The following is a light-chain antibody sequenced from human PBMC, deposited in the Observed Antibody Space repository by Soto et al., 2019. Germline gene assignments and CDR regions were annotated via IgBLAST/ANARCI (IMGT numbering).Light chain of an antibody. CDR1: QSVGSD. CDR2: DAS. CDR3: QEYSNWHRLT. V-gene: IGKV3-15*01. Sequence: EIAMTQSPTTLSVSPGERATLSCTTSQSVGSDLAWYQQKPGQAPRLLIYDASTRATGVLARFSGSGSGTDCSVTISCLQSEEFAVYYCQEYSNWHRLTFGGGTKVDVK. J-gene: IGKJ4*01.